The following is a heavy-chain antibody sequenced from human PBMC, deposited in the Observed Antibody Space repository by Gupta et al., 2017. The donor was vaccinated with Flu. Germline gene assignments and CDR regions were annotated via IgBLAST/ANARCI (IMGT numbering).Heavy chain of an antibody. CDR3: ASGGHYDSSGYNNYYYGMDV. CDR2: ISSSGSTI. V-gene: IGHV3-48*03. D-gene: IGHD3-22*01. Sequence: EVQLVESGGGLVQPGGSLRLSCAASGFTFSSYEMNWVRQAPGKGLEWVSYISSSGSTIYYADSVKGRFTISRDNAKNSLYLQMNSLRAEDTAVYYCASGGHYDSSGYNNYYYGMDVWGQGTTVTVSS. CDR1: GFTFSSYE. J-gene: IGHJ6*02.